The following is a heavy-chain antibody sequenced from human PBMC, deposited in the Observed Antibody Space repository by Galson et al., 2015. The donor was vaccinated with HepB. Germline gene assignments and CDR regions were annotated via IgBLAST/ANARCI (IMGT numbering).Heavy chain of an antibody. J-gene: IGHJ4*02. CDR2: ISWDGSTK. CDR1: GFTFGNYG. Sequence: SLRLSCAASGFTFGNYGIYWVRQAPGKGLEWMALISWDGSTKYYSDSVKGRFTISRDNSKNTLYLQMKSVRAEDTAVYYCARGHLGDGSGYYFDYWGQGTLVTVSS. V-gene: IGHV3-30*03. CDR3: ARGHLGDGSGYYFDY. D-gene: IGHD3-22*01.